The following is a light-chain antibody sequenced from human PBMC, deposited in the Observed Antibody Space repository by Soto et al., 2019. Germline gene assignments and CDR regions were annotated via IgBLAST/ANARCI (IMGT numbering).Light chain of an antibody. V-gene: IGLV4-69*01. CDR3: HTWSTGIQV. J-gene: IGLJ2*01. Sequence: QLVLTQSPSASASLGASVKLTCTLSSGHTTYAIAWHQQQPEKGPRYLMKLHGDGSHTKGDGIPDRFSGSSSGAERYLTISSLQSDDEADYYCHTWSTGIQVFGGGTKVTVL. CDR2: LHGDGSH. CDR1: SGHTTYA.